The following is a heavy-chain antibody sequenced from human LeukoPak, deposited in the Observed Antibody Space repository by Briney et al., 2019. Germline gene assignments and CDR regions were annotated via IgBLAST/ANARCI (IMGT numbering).Heavy chain of an antibody. CDR1: GGSISSYY. J-gene: IGHJ6*02. CDR2: IYTSGST. V-gene: IGHV4-4*07. D-gene: IGHD6-13*01. CDR3: ARGPKQGYNYYYGMDV. Sequence: PSETLSLTCTVSGGSISSYYWSWIRQPAGKGLEWIGRIYTSGSTNYNPSLKSRVTMSVDTSKNQFPLKLSSVTAADTAVYYCARGPKQGYNYYYGMDVWGQGTTVTVSS.